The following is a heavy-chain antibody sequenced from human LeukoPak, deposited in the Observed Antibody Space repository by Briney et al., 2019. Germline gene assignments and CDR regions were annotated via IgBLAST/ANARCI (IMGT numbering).Heavy chain of an antibody. CDR3: AKGALRGYSAPGVFDF. D-gene: IGHD5-18*01. CDR2: ISGSGGTT. Sequence: GLSLRLPCGASVFTLYLYAIPGAPQAPGRGLEWVASISGSGGTTYYAASMRGRFTISREDSSNRVYLRMYSLRGEDTAVYYCAKGALRGYSAPGVFDFWGQGTMVTVSS. CDR1: VFTLYLYA. J-gene: IGHJ3*01. V-gene: IGHV3-23*01.